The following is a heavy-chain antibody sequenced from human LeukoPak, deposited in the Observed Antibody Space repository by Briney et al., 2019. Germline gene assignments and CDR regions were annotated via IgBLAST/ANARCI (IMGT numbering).Heavy chain of an antibody. CDR1: GFTFSSYS. D-gene: IGHD3-10*01. J-gene: IGHJ4*02. CDR2: ISSSSSYI. CDR3: ARDFLWFGEH. Sequence: GGSLRLSCAASGFTFSSYSMTWVRQAPGKGLEWVSSISSSSSYIYYADSVKGRFTISRDNAKNSLYLQMNSLRAEDTAVYYCARDFLWFGEHWGQGTLVTVSS. V-gene: IGHV3-21*01.